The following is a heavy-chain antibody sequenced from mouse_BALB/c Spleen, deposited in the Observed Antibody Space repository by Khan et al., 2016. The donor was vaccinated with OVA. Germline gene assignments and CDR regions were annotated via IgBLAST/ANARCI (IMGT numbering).Heavy chain of an antibody. Sequence: VELVESGPGLVAPSQSLSITCTVSGFSLTGYGVNWVRQPPGKGLEWLGMIWGDGSTDYNSVLKSRLSTSKDNSKSQVFLKMNSLQTEDTTRYYCARAYYGNDREAMDYWGQGTSVTVSS. D-gene: IGHD2-9*01. CDR2: IWGDGST. V-gene: IGHV2-6-7*01. CDR1: GFSLTGYG. CDR3: ARAYYGNDREAMDY. J-gene: IGHJ4*01.